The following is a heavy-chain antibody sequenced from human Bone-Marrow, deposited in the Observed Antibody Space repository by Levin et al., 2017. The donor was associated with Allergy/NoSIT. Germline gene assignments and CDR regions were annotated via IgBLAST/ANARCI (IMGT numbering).Heavy chain of an antibody. V-gene: IGHV1-69*13. CDR2: IIPIFGTA. CDR3: ASREEWELLNAFDI. D-gene: IGHD1-26*01. Sequence: SVKVSCKASGGTFSSYAISWVRQAPGQGLEWMGGIIPIFGTANYAQKFQGRVTITADESTSTAYMELSSLRSEDTAVYYCASREEWELLNAFDIWGQGTMVTVSS. J-gene: IGHJ3*02. CDR1: GGTFSSYA.